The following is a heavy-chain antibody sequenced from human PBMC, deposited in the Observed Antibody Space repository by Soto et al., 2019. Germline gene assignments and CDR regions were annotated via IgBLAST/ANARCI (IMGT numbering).Heavy chain of an antibody. D-gene: IGHD3-22*01. J-gene: IGHJ4*02. CDR1: GFTFISYG. Sequence: PGGSLRLSCTASGFTFISYGMHWVLQAPGKGLEWVAVISYDGSNKYYADSVKGRFTISRDNSKNTLYLQMNSLRAEDTAAYYCAKDRTGYYYDSSGSLIFDYWGQGT. CDR2: ISYDGSNK. V-gene: IGHV3-30*18. CDR3: AKDRTGYYYDSSGSLIFDY.